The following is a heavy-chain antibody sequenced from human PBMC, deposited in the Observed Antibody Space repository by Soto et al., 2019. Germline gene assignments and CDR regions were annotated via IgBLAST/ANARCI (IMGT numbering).Heavy chain of an antibody. CDR3: AREISLSAGSYFDY. V-gene: IGHV3-21*01. J-gene: IGHJ4*02. D-gene: IGHD3-10*01. CDR2: ISSTTNYI. Sequence: PGGSLRLSCAASGFTFTRYSMNWVRQAPGKGLEWVSSISSTTNYIYYGDSVEGRFTVSRDNGKESLYLQMNSLRDEDTAVYFCAREISLSAGSYFDYWGQGTLVT. CDR1: GFTFTRYS.